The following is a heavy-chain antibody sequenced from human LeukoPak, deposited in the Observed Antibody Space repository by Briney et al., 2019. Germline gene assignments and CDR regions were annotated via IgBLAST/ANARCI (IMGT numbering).Heavy chain of an antibody. J-gene: IGHJ4*02. CDR1: GVSIRSSSYY. CDR3: ARFKEGGTPFDY. V-gene: IGHV4-39*07. CDR2: IYYSGST. D-gene: IGHD1-26*01. Sequence: KPSETLSLTCTVSGVSIRSSSYYWGWIRQPPGKGLEWIGSIYYSGSTYYNPSLKSRLTISVDTSKNQFSLELSSVTAADTAVYYCARFKEGGTPFDYWGQGTLVTVSS.